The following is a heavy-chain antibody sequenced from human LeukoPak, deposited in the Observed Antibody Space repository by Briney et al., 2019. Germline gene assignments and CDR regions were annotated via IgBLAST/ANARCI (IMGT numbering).Heavy chain of an antibody. CDR3: ARDGLVGVNYDILTGPAPTGGYYYMDV. J-gene: IGHJ6*03. Sequence: PGGSLRLSCVASGFTFSSYEMNWVRQAPGKGLEWLSYIGSSDSTTHYADSVKGRFTISRDNAKNSLYLQMNSLRAEYTSVYYCARDGLVGVNYDILTGPAPTGGYYYMDVWGKGTTVTVSS. D-gene: IGHD3-9*01. V-gene: IGHV3-48*03. CDR1: GFTFSSYE. CDR2: IGSSDSTT.